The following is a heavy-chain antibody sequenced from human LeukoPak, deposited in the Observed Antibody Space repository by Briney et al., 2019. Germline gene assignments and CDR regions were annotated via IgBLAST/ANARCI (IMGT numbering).Heavy chain of an antibody. D-gene: IGHD1-26*01. V-gene: IGHV4-4*02. Sequence: PSETLSLTCAVSGGSISSSNWWSWVRPPPGKGLEWIGEIYHSGSTNYNPSLKGRVTISVDKSKNQFSLKLSSVTAADTAVYYCARSDSRSVGATSPSFDPWGQGTLVTVSS. J-gene: IGHJ5*02. CDR3: ARSDSRSVGATSPSFDP. CDR1: GGSISSSNW. CDR2: IYHSGST.